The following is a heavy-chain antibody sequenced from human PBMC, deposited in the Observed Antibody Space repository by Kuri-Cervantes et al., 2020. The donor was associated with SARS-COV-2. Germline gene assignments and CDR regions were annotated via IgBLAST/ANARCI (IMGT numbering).Heavy chain of an antibody. CDR1: GFSFSNYA. CDR3: AKDPPYCGGDCYSFDY. J-gene: IGHJ4*02. CDR2: ISGSGGST. D-gene: IGHD2-21*01. V-gene: IGHV3-23*01. Sequence: GGSLRLSCVASGFSFSNYAMNWVRQAPGKGLEWVSAISGSGGSTYYADSVKGRFTISRDNSKNTLYLQMNSLRAEDTAVYYCAKDPPYCGGDCYSFDYWGQGTLVTVSS.